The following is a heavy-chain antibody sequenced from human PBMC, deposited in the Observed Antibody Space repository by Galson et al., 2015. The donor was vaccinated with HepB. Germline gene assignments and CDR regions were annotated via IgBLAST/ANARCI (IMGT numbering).Heavy chain of an antibody. Sequence: SVKVSCKASGYTFTSYYMHWVRQAPGQGLEWMGIINPSGGSTSYAQKFQGRVTMTRDTSTSTVYMELSSLRSDDTAVYYCARAGGASVTRYCTNGVCEDNWFDPWGQGTLVTVSS. CDR3: ARAGGASVTRYCTNGVCEDNWFDP. D-gene: IGHD2-8*01. J-gene: IGHJ5*02. V-gene: IGHV1-46*01. CDR1: GYTFTSYY. CDR2: INPSGGST.